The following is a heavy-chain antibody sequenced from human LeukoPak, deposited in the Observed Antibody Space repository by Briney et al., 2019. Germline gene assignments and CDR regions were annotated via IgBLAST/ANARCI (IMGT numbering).Heavy chain of an antibody. D-gene: IGHD3-10*01. V-gene: IGHV4-39*07. Sequence: PSETLSLTCTVSGGSISSSSYYWGWIRQPPGKGLEWIGSIYYSGSTYYNPSLKSRVTISVDTSKNQFSLKLSSVTAADTAVYYCARGNLYGLSYWGQGTLVTVSS. CDR2: IYYSGST. CDR3: ARGNLYGLSY. J-gene: IGHJ4*02. CDR1: GGSISSSSYY.